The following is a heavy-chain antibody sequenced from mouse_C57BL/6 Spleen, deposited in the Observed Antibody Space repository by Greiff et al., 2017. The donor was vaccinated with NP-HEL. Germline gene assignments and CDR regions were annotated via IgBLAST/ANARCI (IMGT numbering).Heavy chain of an antibody. D-gene: IGHD1-1*01. CDR3: ARTDYGSSSAWFAY. CDR1: GYSITSGYD. CDR2: ISYSGST. V-gene: IGHV3-1*01. Sequence: EVQLKESGPGMVKPSQSLSLTCTVTGYSITSGYDWHWIRHFPGNKLEWMGYISYSGSTNYNPSLKSRISITHDTSKNHFFLKLNSVTTEDTATYYCARTDYGSSSAWFAYWGQGTLVTVSA. J-gene: IGHJ3*01.